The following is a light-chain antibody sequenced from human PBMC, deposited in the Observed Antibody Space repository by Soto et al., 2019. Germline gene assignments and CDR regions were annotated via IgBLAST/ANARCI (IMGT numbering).Light chain of an antibody. J-gene: IGLJ2*01. Sequence: QSALTQPASVSGSPGQSITISCTGTSSDVGSYNLVSWYQQHPGKAPKLMIYEGSKRPSGVSNRFSGSKSGNTASLTISGLQAEDEADYYCCSYTGSSINTVVFGGGTKLTVL. CDR1: SSDVGSYNL. CDR3: CSYTGSSINTVV. CDR2: EGS. V-gene: IGLV2-23*01.